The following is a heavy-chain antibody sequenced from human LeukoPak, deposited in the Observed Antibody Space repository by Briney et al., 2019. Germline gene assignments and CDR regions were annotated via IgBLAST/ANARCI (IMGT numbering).Heavy chain of an antibody. CDR3: ASIGYCSSTSCMYFDY. Sequence: GGSLRLSCAASGFTFSSYSMNWVRQAPGKGLEWVSHISSSSSTIYYADSVKGRFTISRDNAKNSLYLQMNSLRAEDTAVYYCASIGYCSSTSCMYFDYWGQGTLDTVSS. CDR2: ISSSSSTI. CDR1: GFTFSSYS. V-gene: IGHV3-48*01. D-gene: IGHD2-2*01. J-gene: IGHJ4*02.